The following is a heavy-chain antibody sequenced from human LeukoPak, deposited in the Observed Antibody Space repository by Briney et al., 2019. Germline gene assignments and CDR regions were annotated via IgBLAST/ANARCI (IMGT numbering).Heavy chain of an antibody. J-gene: IGHJ3*02. D-gene: IGHD3-22*01. CDR3: ARDYYDSSGYYYLAFDI. CDR2: ISAYNGNT. Sequence: ASVKVSCKASGYTFTSYGISWVRQAPGQGLEWMGWISAYNGNTDYAQKFQGRVTMTTDTSTNTAYMDLRSLRSDDTAVYYCARDYYDSSGYYYLAFDIWGQGTMVTVSP. V-gene: IGHV1-18*01. CDR1: GYTFTSYG.